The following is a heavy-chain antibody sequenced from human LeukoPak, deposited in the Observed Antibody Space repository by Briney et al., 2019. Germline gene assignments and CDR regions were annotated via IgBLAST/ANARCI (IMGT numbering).Heavy chain of an antibody. Sequence: GGSLRLSCAASGFTFSDYYMSWIRQAPGKGLEWVSYISSSGSTIYYADSVKGRFTISRDNAKNSLYLRMNSLRAEDTAVYCCAKAPPYKKYLDYWGQGTLVTVSS. V-gene: IGHV3-11*01. CDR2: ISSSGSTI. J-gene: IGHJ4*02. CDR1: GFTFSDYY. D-gene: IGHD1-1*01. CDR3: AKAPPYKKYLDY.